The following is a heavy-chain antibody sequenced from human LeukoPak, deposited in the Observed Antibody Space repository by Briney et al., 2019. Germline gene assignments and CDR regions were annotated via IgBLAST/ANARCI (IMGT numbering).Heavy chain of an antibody. CDR3: ATPAGPYGSGSQYFDY. J-gene: IGHJ4*02. D-gene: IGHD3-10*01. CDR1: GFTFSSYS. Sequence: PGGSLRLSCAASGFTFSSYSMNWVRQAPGKGLEWVSSISSSSSYIYYADSVKGRFTISRDNAKNSLYLQMNSLRAEDTAVYYCATPAGPYGSGSQYFDYWGQGTLVTVSS. V-gene: IGHV3-21*01. CDR2: ISSSSSYI.